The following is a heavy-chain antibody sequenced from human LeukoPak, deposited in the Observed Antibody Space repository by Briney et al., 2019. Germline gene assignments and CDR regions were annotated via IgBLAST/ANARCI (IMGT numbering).Heavy chain of an antibody. Sequence: SVKVSCKASGGTFSNYAISWVRQAPGQGLEWMGGIIPIFGTAHYAQNFQGRVTITADESTSTAYMELSSLRSEDTALYYCARGGVAAHNNWFDPWGQGTLVTVSS. CDR3: ARGGVAAHNNWFDP. V-gene: IGHV1-69*13. J-gene: IGHJ5*02. D-gene: IGHD6-13*01. CDR2: IIPIFGTA. CDR1: GGTFSNYA.